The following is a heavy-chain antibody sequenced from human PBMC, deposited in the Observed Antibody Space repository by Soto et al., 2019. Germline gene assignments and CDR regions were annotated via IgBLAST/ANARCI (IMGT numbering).Heavy chain of an antibody. CDR1: GFTFSRFS. J-gene: IGHJ4*02. V-gene: IGHV3-48*02. Sequence: EVQLVESGGGLVQPGGSLRLSCVASGFTFSRFSLNWVRQAPGKGLEGVSYISSTGNTIYYADSVKGRFTISRDLAKNSLYLQMNNLRDEDTAVYYCARDKDYSIDYWGQGTLVTVSS. CDR3: ARDKDYSIDY. D-gene: IGHD4-4*01. CDR2: ISSTGNTI.